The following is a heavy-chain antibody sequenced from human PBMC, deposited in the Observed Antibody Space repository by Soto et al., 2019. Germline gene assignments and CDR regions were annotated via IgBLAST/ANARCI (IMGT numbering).Heavy chain of an antibody. D-gene: IGHD6-25*01. CDR3: ARESGGYDSSTRYGLDV. J-gene: IGHJ6*02. CDR2: IYYSGST. Sequence: PSETLSLTCSVSGGSISSVGHYWTWIRQQPGKGLEWIGYIYYSGSTDYNPSLKSRVTISVDRSKNQFSLNLSSVTAAVTAIYYCARESGGYDSSTRYGLDVWGQGTTVTVSS. CDR1: GGSISSVGHY. V-gene: IGHV4-31*03.